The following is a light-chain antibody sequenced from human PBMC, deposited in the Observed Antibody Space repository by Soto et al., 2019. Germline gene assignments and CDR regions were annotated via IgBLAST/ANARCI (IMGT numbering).Light chain of an antibody. CDR1: QSLVFSDGKTY. V-gene: IGKV2-30*01. Sequence: DAVLTQSPLSLPVTLGQPATICCRSSQSLVFSDGKTYLNWFQQRPGQSPRRLIYKVFHRDSGVPDRFSGSGSGTDFTLEISRVAAEDVGVYYCQRYDSSRTFGQGTKV. CDR3: QRYDSSRT. CDR2: KVF. J-gene: IGKJ1*01.